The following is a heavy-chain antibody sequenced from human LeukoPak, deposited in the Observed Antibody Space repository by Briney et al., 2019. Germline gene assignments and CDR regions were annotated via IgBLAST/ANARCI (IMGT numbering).Heavy chain of an antibody. CDR3: ASNSGLRVVYAFDI. CDR1: GGSISSYY. V-gene: IGHV4-59*01. CDR2: IYYGGST. D-gene: IGHD2-15*01. Sequence: SETLSLTCTVSGGSISSYYWSWIRQPPGKGLEWIGYIYYGGSTNYNPSLKSRVTISVDTSKNQFSLKLSSVTAADTAVYYCASNSGLRVVYAFDIWGQGTMVTVSS. J-gene: IGHJ3*02.